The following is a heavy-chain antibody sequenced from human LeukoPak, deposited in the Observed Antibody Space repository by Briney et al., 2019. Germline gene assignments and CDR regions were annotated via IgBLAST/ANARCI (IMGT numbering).Heavy chain of an antibody. J-gene: IGHJ4*02. CDR2: INHSGST. CDR3: ARVDTAMSLYY. CDR1: GGSFSGYY. D-gene: IGHD5-18*01. V-gene: IGHV4-34*01. Sequence: SETLSLTCAVHGGSFSGYYWSWIRQPPGKGLEWIGEINHSGSTNYNPSLKSRVTISVDTSKNQFSLKLSSVTAADTAVYYCARVDTAMSLYYWGQGTLVTVSS.